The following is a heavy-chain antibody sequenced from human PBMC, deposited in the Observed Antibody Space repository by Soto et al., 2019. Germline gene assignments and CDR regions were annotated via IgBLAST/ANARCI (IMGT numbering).Heavy chain of an antibody. Sequence: ASVKVSCKASGYTFTSYDINWVRQATGQGLEWMRWMNPNSGNTGYAQKYQGRVNKTRNTSISTAYIELSSLRSEVMAVYYCARGVGFAGDYYGMDVWGQGTMVTVSS. V-gene: IGHV1-8*01. J-gene: IGHJ6*02. CDR1: GYTFTSYD. CDR2: MNPNSGNT. CDR3: ARGVGFAGDYYGMDV. D-gene: IGHD4-17*01.